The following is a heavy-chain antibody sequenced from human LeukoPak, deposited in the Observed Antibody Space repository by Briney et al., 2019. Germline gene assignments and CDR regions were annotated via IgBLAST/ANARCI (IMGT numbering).Heavy chain of an antibody. D-gene: IGHD3-9*01. CDR2: ISRSGSTI. CDR3: ARARSRFDWLFPTDV. CDR1: GFSFSSFE. Sequence: GGSLRLSCAASGFSFSSFEMNWVRQAPGKGLEWVSFISRSGSTIYYADSVKGRFTISRDNAKNSLYLQMNSLRAEDTAVYYCARARSRFDWLFPTDVWGKGTTVTISS. V-gene: IGHV3-48*03. J-gene: IGHJ6*04.